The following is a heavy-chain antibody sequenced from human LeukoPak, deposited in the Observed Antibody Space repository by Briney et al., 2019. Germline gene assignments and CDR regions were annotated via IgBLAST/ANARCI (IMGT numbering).Heavy chain of an antibody. CDR1: GFTFSTYN. Sequence: GRSLRLSCAASGFTFSTYNMNWVRQAPGKGLEWVSSISSTSYYIYYADSVRGRFAISRDNAKNSLDLQMNSLRAEDTAVYYCARDVGFCGGGSCLYYYMDVWGKGTTVTVSS. CDR3: ARDVGFCGGGSCLYYYMDV. D-gene: IGHD2-15*01. J-gene: IGHJ6*03. V-gene: IGHV3-21*01. CDR2: ISSTSYYI.